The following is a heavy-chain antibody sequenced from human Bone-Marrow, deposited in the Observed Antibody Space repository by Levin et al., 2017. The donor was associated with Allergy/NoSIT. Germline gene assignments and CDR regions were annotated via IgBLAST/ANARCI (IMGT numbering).Heavy chain of an antibody. Sequence: LSLTCAASGFTFSDHYMDWVRQAPGKGLEWVGRIRKKANNYTTEHAASVKGRFTVPRDDSKNSLYLQMNSLKTEDTAVYCCARSSSNWNFDYWGQGTLVTVSS. J-gene: IGHJ4*02. CDR3: ARSSSNWNFDY. CDR1: GFTFSDHY. D-gene: IGHD6-13*01. V-gene: IGHV3-72*01. CDR2: IRKKANNYTT.